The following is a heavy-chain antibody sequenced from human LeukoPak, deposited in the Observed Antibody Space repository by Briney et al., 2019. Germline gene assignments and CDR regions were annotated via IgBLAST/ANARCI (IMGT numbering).Heavy chain of an antibody. J-gene: IGHJ4*02. Sequence: GGSLRLSCAASGFTFSSYAMSWVRQAPGKGLEWVSLTSGSGDTTYYADSVKGRFTISRVNSKNTLDLQMNSLRAEDTAVYYCAKVGAYYYDTSAYYPPHFDYWGQGTLVTVSS. CDR3: AKVGAYYYDTSAYYPPHFDY. D-gene: IGHD3-22*01. CDR2: TSGSGDTT. CDR1: GFTFSSYA. V-gene: IGHV3-23*01.